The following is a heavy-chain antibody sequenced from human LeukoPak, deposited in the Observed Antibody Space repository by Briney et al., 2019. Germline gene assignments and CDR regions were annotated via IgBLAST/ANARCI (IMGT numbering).Heavy chain of an antibody. Sequence: WASVKVSCKASGYTFTGYYMHWVRQAPGQGLEWMGWINPNSGGTNYAQKFQGRVTMTRETSISTAYMELSRLRSDDTAVYYCARSPTGTRSSQVDYWGQGTLVTVSS. CDR1: GYTFTGYY. CDR3: ARSPTGTRSSQVDY. CDR2: INPNSGGT. J-gene: IGHJ4*02. D-gene: IGHD1-7*01. V-gene: IGHV1-2*02.